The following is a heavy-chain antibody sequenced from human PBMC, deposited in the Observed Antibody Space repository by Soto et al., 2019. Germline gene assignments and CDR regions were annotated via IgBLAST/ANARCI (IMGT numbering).Heavy chain of an antibody. CDR2: ISTYNGDT. D-gene: IGHD2-8*01. CDR1: GYTFNSYG. CDR3: ARDTDCSSGACYSGY. Sequence: QVQLVQSGTEVKKPGASVKVSCTASGYTFNSYGISWVRQAPGQGLEWMGWISTYNGDTKYAQKFQGRVTMATDTSTSTAYMELRSLRSDDTAVYYCARDTDCSSGACYSGYWGQGTLVTVSS. J-gene: IGHJ4*02. V-gene: IGHV1-18*01.